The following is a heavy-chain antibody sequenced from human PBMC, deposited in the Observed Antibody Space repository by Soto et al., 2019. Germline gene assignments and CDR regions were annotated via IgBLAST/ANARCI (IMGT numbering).Heavy chain of an antibody. D-gene: IGHD3-3*01. CDR2: INHTGST. V-gene: IGHV4-34*01. Sequence: SETLSLTCAFYVGPFSGYYWTCIRHAPGKGLEWIGEINHTGSTKYNPSLKSRVTISLDTSKNQFSLSLRSVTAADTAVYYCARGREIFGDVTPFEYWGQGTQVTVSS. CDR3: ARGREIFGDVTPFEY. J-gene: IGHJ4*02. CDR1: VGPFSGYY.